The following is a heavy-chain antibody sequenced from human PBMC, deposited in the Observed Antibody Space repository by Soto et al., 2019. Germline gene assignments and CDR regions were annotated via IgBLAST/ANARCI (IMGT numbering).Heavy chain of an antibody. CDR2: IYYSGST. J-gene: IGHJ3*02. CDR1: GGSISSYY. Sequence: SETLSLTCTVSGGSISSYYWSWIRQPPGKGLEWIGYIYYSGSTNYNPSLKSRVTISVDTSKNQFSLKLSSVTAADTAVYYCARVYSSGWYPGGDAFDIWGQGTMVTVSS. V-gene: IGHV4-59*01. CDR3: ARVYSSGWYPGGDAFDI. D-gene: IGHD6-19*01.